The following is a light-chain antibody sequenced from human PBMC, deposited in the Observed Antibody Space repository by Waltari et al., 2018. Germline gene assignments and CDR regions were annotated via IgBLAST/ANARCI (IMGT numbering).Light chain of an antibody. CDR2: GSS. V-gene: IGLV1-40*01. CDR1: GSNIGAGYD. CDR3: QSYDTSLSVV. Sequence: QSVLTQPPSVSGAPGQRVTISCPGSGSNIGAGYDVHWYQQLPRAAPKLLIYGSSSRPLGVPDRFFGSTSGTSASLAIIGLQAEDEADYYCQSYDTSLSVVFGGGTKLTVL. J-gene: IGLJ3*02.